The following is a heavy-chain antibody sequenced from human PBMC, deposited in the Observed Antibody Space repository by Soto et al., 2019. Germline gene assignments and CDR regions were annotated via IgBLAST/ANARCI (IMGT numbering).Heavy chain of an antibody. Sequence: SETLSLTCTVSGGSISSGGHYWSWIRQHPGKGLEWIGYIYYSGSTYYNPSLKSRVTISVDTSKNQFSLKLSSVTAADTAVYYCARSDINCSGGSCYSPYDYYYGMDVWGQGTTVTVSS. CDR2: IYYSGST. CDR3: ARSDINCSGGSCYSPYDYYYGMDV. D-gene: IGHD2-15*01. J-gene: IGHJ6*02. V-gene: IGHV4-31*03. CDR1: GGSISSGGHY.